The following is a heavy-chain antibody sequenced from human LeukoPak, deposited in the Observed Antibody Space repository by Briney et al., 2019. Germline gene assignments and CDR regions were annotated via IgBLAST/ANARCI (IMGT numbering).Heavy chain of an antibody. J-gene: IGHJ4*02. Sequence: PGGSLRLSCAASGFSLTHDAIHWVRQAPGKGLEWVAVVSKDTVTKFYRDSVKGRFTVSTDSSKNTVYLQMTGLRSEDTAVYYCAGDRWRGAPDYFDCWGQGTLVTVSS. CDR3: AGDRWRGAPDYFDC. V-gene: IGHV3-30*03. D-gene: IGHD1-26*01. CDR1: GFSLTHDA. CDR2: VSKDTVTK.